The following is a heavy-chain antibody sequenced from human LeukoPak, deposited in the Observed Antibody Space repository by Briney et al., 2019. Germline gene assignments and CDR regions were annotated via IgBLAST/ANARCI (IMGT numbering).Heavy chain of an antibody. Sequence: GASVKVSCKASNYIFSSYGISWVRQAPGQGLEWMAWINAYNGDTNYAQKFQGRVTLTTDTSTSTAYMELRNLRSDDTAIYYCARDGSGVWFDYWGQGTLVTVSS. CDR3: ARDGSGVWFDY. J-gene: IGHJ4*02. CDR2: INAYNGDT. CDR1: NYIFSSYG. V-gene: IGHV1-18*01. D-gene: IGHD3-10*01.